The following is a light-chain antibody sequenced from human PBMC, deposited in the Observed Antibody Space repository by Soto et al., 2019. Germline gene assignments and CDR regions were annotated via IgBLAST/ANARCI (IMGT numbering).Light chain of an antibody. CDR1: QSISGW. CDR2: RAS. CDR3: QQFNAYSLTWT. J-gene: IGKJ1*01. V-gene: IGKV1-5*03. Sequence: DIQMTQSPSTLSASVGDRVTITCRASQSISGWLAWYQQKPGKAPKLLIYRASSLQSGVPSRFSGSGSGTEFTLTISSLQPDDSATYYCQQFNAYSLTWTFGQGTKVEIK.